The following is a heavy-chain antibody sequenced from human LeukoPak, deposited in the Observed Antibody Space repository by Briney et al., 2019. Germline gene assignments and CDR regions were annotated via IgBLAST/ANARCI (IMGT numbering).Heavy chain of an antibody. J-gene: IGHJ4*02. Sequence: GGSLRLSCAASGFTFSSYAMSWVRQAPGKGLEWVSAISGNGDSTYYADSVKGRFTISRDNAKNSLYLQMNSLRAEDTAVYYCACGLELDYWGQGTLVTVSS. CDR3: ACGLELDY. D-gene: IGHD2-21*01. V-gene: IGHV3-23*01. CDR2: ISGNGDST. CDR1: GFTFSSYA.